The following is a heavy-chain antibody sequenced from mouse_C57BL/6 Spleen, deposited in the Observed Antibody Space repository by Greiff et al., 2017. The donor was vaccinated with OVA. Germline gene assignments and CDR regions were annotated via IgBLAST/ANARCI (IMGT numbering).Heavy chain of an antibody. J-gene: IGHJ2*01. CDR3: ARHDGNYSLYYFDY. CDR2: ISSGGSYT. Sequence: EVHLVESGGDLVKPGGSLKLSCAASGFTFSSYGMSWVRQTPDKRLEWVATISSGGSYTYYPDSVKGRFTISRDNAKNTLYLQMSSLKSEDTAMYYCARHDGNYSLYYFDYWGQGTTLTVSS. V-gene: IGHV5-6*01. CDR1: GFTFSSYG. D-gene: IGHD2-1*01.